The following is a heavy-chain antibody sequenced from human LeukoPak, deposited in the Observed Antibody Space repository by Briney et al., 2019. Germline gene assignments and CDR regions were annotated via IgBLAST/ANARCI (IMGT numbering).Heavy chain of an antibody. D-gene: IGHD3-3*01. CDR2: ISSSGSTI. Sequence: GGSLRLSCAASGFTFSRYSMNRVRQAPGKGLEWVSFISSSGSTIYYADSVKGRFTISRDNAKNSLYLQMNSLRAEDTAVYYCARVDFWSGYPYYYYYYGMDVWGQGTTVTVSS. CDR1: GFTFSRYS. J-gene: IGHJ6*02. V-gene: IGHV3-48*04. CDR3: ARVDFWSGYPYYYYYYGMDV.